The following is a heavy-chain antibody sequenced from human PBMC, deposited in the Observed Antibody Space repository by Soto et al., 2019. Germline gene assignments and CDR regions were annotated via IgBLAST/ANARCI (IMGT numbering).Heavy chain of an antibody. V-gene: IGHV2-5*02. Sequence: KESGPTLVKPTQTLTLTCTFSGFALSTHGVGVGWIRQPPGKALEWLAIFFWDGDTRYSLSLKSRLTITKDTSRDQVVLTMTNMDPADTATYYCARSRATWVNAFDIWGQGTMVTVSS. J-gene: IGHJ3*02. D-gene: IGHD1-26*01. CDR2: FFWDGDT. CDR3: ARSRATWVNAFDI. CDR1: GFALSTHGVG.